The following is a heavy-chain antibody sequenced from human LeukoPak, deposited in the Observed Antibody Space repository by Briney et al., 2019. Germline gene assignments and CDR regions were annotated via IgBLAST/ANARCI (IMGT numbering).Heavy chain of an antibody. V-gene: IGHV3-74*01. CDR3: VRKFATGD. J-gene: IGHJ4*02. CDR1: GFTFSSHL. D-gene: IGHD1-14*01. CDR2: VKSDGTAT. Sequence: GGSLRLSCAASGFTFSSHLVHWVRQAQGTGLVWVSSVKSDGTATNYADSVKGRFTISRDNAKNTLYLQMNSLRVEDTAVYYCVRKFATGDWGQGTLVTVSS.